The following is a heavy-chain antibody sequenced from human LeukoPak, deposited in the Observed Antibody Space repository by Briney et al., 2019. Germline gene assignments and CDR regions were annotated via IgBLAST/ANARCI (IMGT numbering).Heavy chain of an antibody. Sequence: QPGRSLRLSCAASGFTFSSYAMHWVRQAPGKGLEWVAVRSYDGSNKYYADSVKGRFTISRDNSKNTLYLQMNSLRAEDTAVYYCARGVGFSHDAFDIWGQGTMVTVSS. J-gene: IGHJ3*02. V-gene: IGHV3-30-3*01. CDR2: RSYDGSNK. CDR3: ARGVGFSHDAFDI. CDR1: GFTFSSYA. D-gene: IGHD2-15*01.